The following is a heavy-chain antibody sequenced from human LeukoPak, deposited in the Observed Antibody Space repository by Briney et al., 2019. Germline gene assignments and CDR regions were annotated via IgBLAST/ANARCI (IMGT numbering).Heavy chain of an antibody. V-gene: IGHV3-23*01. Sequence: GGTLRLSCAVSGFTFSSYGMSWVRQAPGKGLEWVSAISGSGGSTYCADSVKGRFTISRDNSKNTLYLQMNSLRAEDTAVYYCAKDLRFEDAFDIWGQGTMVTVSS. CDR3: AKDLRFEDAFDI. J-gene: IGHJ3*02. CDR1: GFTFSSYG. CDR2: ISGSGGST. D-gene: IGHD3-9*01.